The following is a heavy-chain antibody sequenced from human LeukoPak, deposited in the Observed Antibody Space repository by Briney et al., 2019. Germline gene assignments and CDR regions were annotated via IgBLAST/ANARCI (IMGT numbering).Heavy chain of an antibody. CDR1: GFTFDDYG. Sequence: RPGGSLRLSCAASGFTFDDYGMSWVRQAPGKGLEWVSAISGSGGSTYYADSVKGRFTISRDNSKNTLYLQINSLRAEDTAIYYCAKVYYGSGSYPYYFDCWGQGTLVTVSS. D-gene: IGHD3-10*01. V-gene: IGHV3-23*01. J-gene: IGHJ4*02. CDR2: ISGSGGST. CDR3: AKVYYGSGSYPYYFDC.